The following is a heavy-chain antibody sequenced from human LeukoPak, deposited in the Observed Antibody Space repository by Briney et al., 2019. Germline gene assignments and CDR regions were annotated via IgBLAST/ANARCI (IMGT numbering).Heavy chain of an antibody. CDR3: ARGGYSGYDDAFDI. V-gene: IGHV4-30-2*01. CDR1: GGSISSGGYS. J-gene: IGHJ3*02. Sequence: SQTLSLTCAVSGGSISSGGYSWSWIRQPPGKGLEWIGYIYHSGSTYYNPSLKSRVTISVDRSKNQFSLKLSSVTAADTAVYYCARGGYSGYDDAFDIWGRGTMVTVSS. D-gene: IGHD5-12*01. CDR2: IYHSGST.